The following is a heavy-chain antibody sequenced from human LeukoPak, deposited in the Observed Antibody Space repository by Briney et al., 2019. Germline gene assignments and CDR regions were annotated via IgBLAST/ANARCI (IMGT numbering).Heavy chain of an antibody. J-gene: IGHJ4*02. CDR2: IIPIFGSA. CDR1: GGTFSSYA. Sequence: ASVKVSCKASGGTFSSYAISWVRQAPGQGLEWMGGIIPIFGSANYAQKFQGRVTITTDESTSTAYMELSSLRSEDTAVYYCARAGDYYDSSGYYYWGQGTLVTVSS. V-gene: IGHV1-69*05. CDR3: ARAGDYYDSSGYYY. D-gene: IGHD3-22*01.